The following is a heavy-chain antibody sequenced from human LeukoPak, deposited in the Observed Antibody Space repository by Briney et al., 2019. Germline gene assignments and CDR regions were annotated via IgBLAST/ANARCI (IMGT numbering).Heavy chain of an antibody. D-gene: IGHD4-17*01. CDR1: GFTFSDSA. V-gene: IGHV3-73*01. Sequence: GGSLRLSCAASGFTFSDSAMHWVRQASGKGLEWVGRIRSKTYNYATAYAASVKGRFTISRDDSKSIAYLQMNSLKTEDTAVYYCSSYGPDAFDIWGQGTMVTVSS. CDR3: SSYGPDAFDI. CDR2: IRSKTYNYAT. J-gene: IGHJ3*02.